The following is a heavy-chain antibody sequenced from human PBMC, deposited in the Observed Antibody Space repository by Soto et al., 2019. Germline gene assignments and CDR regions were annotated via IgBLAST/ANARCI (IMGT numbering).Heavy chain of an antibody. J-gene: IGHJ4*02. V-gene: IGHV4-30-4*01. CDR2: IYYSGST. CDR1: GGSISSGDYY. Sequence: QVQLQESGPGLVKPSQTLSLTCTVSGGSISSGDYYWSWIRQPPGKGLELIGYIYYSGSTYYNPSVDSRVVKSGAASMNLFSLTLSSAAAADPAVYHCARASGATDFDYWGPGTLVSVSS. CDR3: ARASGATDFDY. D-gene: IGHD6-25*01.